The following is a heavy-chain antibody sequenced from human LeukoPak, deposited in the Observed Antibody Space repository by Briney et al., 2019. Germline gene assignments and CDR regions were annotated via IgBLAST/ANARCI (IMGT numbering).Heavy chain of an antibody. J-gene: IGHJ3*01. V-gene: IGHV4-4*07. CDR2: IYASGNT. CDR3: AREYSSSSGKNAFDV. Sequence: PSETLSLTRTVSGGSIRTYYWSLIRQPAAKGLEWIGRIYASGNTNYNPSLKSRVTMSLDTSKNMFSLRLTAVTAADTAVYYCAREYSSSSGKNAFDVWGQGTMVTVSS. D-gene: IGHD6-6*01. CDR1: GGSIRTYY.